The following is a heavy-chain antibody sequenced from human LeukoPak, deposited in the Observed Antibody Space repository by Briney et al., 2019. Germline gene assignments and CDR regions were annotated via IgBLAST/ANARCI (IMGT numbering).Heavy chain of an antibody. V-gene: IGHV3-7*01. J-gene: IGHJ4*02. CDR2: IKQDGSEK. D-gene: IGHD3-10*01. CDR1: GFTFSSYW. CDR3: ARDPASPDYYGSGSYQPADY. Sequence: PGGSLRLSCAASGFTFSSYWMSWVRQAPGKGLEWVANIKQDGSEKYYVDSVKGRFTISRDNAKNSLYLQMNSLRAEDTAVYYCARDPASPDYYGSGSYQPADYWGQGTLVTVSS.